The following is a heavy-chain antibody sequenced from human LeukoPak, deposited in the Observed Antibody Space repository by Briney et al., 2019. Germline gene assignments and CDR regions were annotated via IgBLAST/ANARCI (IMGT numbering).Heavy chain of an antibody. CDR2: INHSGST. CDR1: GGSFSGYY. Sequence: SETLSLTCAVYGGSFSGYYWSWIRQPPGKGLEWIGEINHSGSTNYNPSLKSRVTISVDTSKNQFSLKLSSVTAADTAVYYCARRRYFDYWGQGTLVTVSS. J-gene: IGHJ4*02. CDR3: ARRRYFDY. V-gene: IGHV4-34*01.